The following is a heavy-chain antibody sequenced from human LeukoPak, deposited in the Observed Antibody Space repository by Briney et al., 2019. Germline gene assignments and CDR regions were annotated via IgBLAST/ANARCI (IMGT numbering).Heavy chain of an antibody. V-gene: IGHV1-3*01. J-gene: IGHJ4*02. CDR3: ASQRLWFGELFPFDY. Sequence: ASVKVSCKASGYTFTSYAMHWVHQAPGQRLEWMGWINAGNGNTKYSQKFQGRVTITRDTSASTAYMELSSLRSEDTAVYYCASQRLWFGELFPFDYWGQGTLVTVSS. CDR2: INAGNGNT. D-gene: IGHD3-10*01. CDR1: GYTFTSYA.